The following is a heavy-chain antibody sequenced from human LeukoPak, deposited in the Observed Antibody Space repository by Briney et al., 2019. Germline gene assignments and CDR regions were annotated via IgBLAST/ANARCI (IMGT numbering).Heavy chain of an antibody. J-gene: IGHJ6*02. V-gene: IGHV1-24*01. CDR3: ATKIVVVPAAIGYYYYGMDV. D-gene: IGHD2-2*01. CDR2: FDPEDGET. Sequence: ASVKVSCKVSGYILTELSMHWVREARGKGLEWMGGFDPEDGETIYAQKFQGRVTMTEDTSTDTAYMELSSLRSEDTAVYYCATKIVVVPAAIGYYYYGMDVWGQGTTVTVSS. CDR1: GYILTELS.